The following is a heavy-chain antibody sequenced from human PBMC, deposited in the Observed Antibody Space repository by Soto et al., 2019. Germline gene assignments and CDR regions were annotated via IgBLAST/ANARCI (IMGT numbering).Heavy chain of an antibody. V-gene: IGHV4-59*08. D-gene: IGHD5-18*01. CDR1: GGSISNYY. J-gene: IGHJ4*02. CDR2: IYYSGST. CDR3: AKTVIGSNYGPLDS. Sequence: SETLSLTCTVSGGSISNYYWNWIRQPPGMELEWIGDIYYSGSTNYNPSLKSRVTISLDTSKNQFSLKLTSVTAVDTAVYYCAKTVIGSNYGPLDSWGQGTPVTVSS.